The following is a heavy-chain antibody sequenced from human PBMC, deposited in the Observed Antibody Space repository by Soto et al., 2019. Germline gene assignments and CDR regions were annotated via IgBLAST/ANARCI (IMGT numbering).Heavy chain of an antibody. V-gene: IGHV3-30-3*01. D-gene: IGHD4-17*01. CDR1: GFTFSSYA. Sequence: LRLSCAASGFTFSSYAMHWVRQAPGKGLEWVAVISYDGSNKYYADSVKGRLTISRDNSKNTLYLQMNSMRAEDTAVYYCARDVSYGDSSSWGQGTLVTVSS. CDR2: ISYDGSNK. CDR3: ARDVSYGDSSS. J-gene: IGHJ5*02.